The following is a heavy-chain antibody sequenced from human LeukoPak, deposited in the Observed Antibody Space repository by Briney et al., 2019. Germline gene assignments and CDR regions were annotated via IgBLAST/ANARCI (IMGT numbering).Heavy chain of an antibody. CDR1: GGSISSYY. J-gene: IGHJ5*02. D-gene: IGHD4-17*01. V-gene: IGHV4-59*12. Sequence: SETLSLTCTVSGGSISSYYWSWIRQPPGKGLEWIGYIYYSGSTHYNPSLQSRLTMSIDTSKNQFSLKLSFVTAADTAVYYCARDSGTTGEVKFDPWGQGTLVTVSS. CDR2: IYYSGST. CDR3: ARDSGTTGEVKFDP.